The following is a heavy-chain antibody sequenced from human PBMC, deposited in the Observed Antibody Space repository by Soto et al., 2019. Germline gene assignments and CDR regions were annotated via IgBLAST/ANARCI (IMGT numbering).Heavy chain of an antibody. CDR3: AKTPPEVAGYFDY. Sequence: QVQLVESGGGVVQPGRSLRLSCAASGFTFSSSGMHWVRQAPGKGLEWVPVTSFDGSSGYYADSVRGRFTISRDNSNNTLYLQMNNMRAEDTAVYYCAKTPPEVAGYFDYWGPGTLVTVSS. D-gene: IGHD6-19*01. CDR1: GFTFSSSG. CDR2: TSFDGSSG. V-gene: IGHV3-30*18. J-gene: IGHJ4*02.